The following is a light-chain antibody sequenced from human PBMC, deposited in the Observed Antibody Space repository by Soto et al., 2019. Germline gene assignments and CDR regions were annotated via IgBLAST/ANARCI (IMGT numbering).Light chain of an antibody. Sequence: QSVLTQPPSVSGAPGQRVTISCTGSSSNIGAGYDVHWYQQLPGTAPKLLIYGNSNRPSGVPDRFSGSKSGTSASLAITGLQAEYEADYYCQSYDSSLISYVFGTGTKLTVL. CDR1: SSNIGAGYD. CDR3: QSYDSSLISYV. CDR2: GNS. J-gene: IGLJ1*01. V-gene: IGLV1-40*01.